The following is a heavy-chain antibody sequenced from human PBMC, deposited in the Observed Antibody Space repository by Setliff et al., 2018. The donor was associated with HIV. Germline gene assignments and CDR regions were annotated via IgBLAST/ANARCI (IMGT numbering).Heavy chain of an antibody. CDR3: ATSPLGYCSGGSYSHYFDN. CDR1: GYSFTTYW. CDR2: IYPGDSDT. D-gene: IGHD2-15*01. Sequence: GESLKISCKGSGYSFTTYWIGWVRQMPGKGLEWMGIIYPGDSDTRYSPSFQGQVTISADKSISTAYLQLSSLKASDTAMYYCATSPLGYCSGGSYSHYFDNGGPGALVTVSS. J-gene: IGHJ4*02. V-gene: IGHV5-51*01.